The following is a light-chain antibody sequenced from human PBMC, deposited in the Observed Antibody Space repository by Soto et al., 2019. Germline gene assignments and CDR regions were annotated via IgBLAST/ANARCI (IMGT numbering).Light chain of an antibody. J-gene: IGKJ3*01. CDR1: QSVSSSY. Sequence: ERATLSCRASQSVSSSYLAWYQQKPGQAPRLLIYGASSRATGIPDRFSGSGSGTDFTLTISRLEPEDFAVYYCQQYGSSPGVTFGPGTKVDIK. CDR3: QQYGSSPGVT. CDR2: GAS. V-gene: IGKV3-20*01.